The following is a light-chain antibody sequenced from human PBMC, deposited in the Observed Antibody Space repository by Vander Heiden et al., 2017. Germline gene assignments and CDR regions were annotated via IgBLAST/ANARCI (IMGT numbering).Light chain of an antibody. J-gene: IGLJ2*01. CDR1: TSNIEGNS. CDR2: DND. CDR3: GTWDSSLSVVV. V-gene: IGLV1-51*01. Sequence: QSVLTQPPSVSAASGPRVTISCSGSTSNIEGNSVSWYQQVPGTVPKLLIYDNDKRPSGIPDRCSGSKSATSATLVITGLQTGDEANYYCGTWDSSLSVVVFGGETRLTVL.